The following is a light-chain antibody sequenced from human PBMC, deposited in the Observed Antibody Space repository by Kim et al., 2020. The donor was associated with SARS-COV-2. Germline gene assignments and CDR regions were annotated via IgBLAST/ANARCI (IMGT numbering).Light chain of an antibody. CDR2: GVS. Sequence: GQSITISCTGTSSDVGGYNYVSWYQQHPGKVPKLMIYGVSKRPSGVSDRFSGSKSGNTASLTISGLQAEDEADYYCTSYTSSITWVFGGGTQLTVL. CDR3: TSYTSSITWV. CDR1: SSDVGGYNY. V-gene: IGLV2-14*04. J-gene: IGLJ3*02.